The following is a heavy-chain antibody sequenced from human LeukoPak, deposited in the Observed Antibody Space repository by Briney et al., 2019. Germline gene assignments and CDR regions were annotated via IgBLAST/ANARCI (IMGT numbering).Heavy chain of an antibody. J-gene: IGHJ4*02. CDR2: ISYDGSNK. CDR3: AKDSRTFGGVIAMNPLY. D-gene: IGHD3-16*02. Sequence: PGGSLRLSCAASGFTFSSYGMHWVRQAPGKGLEWVAVISYDGSNKYYADSVKGRFTISRDNSKNTLYLQMNSLRAEDTAVYYCAKDSRTFGGVIAMNPLYWGQGTLVTVSS. V-gene: IGHV3-30*18. CDR1: GFTFSSYG.